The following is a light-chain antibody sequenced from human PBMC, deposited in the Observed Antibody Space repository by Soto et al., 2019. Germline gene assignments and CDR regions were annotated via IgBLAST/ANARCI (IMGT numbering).Light chain of an antibody. Sequence: EVVMTQSPATLAVSPGERAALSCRASQSVSSNFAWYQQKPGQAPRLLIYGASSRATGTPARFSGSGSGTEFTLTISSLQPDDFATYYCQQYTSYSTFGQGTKVEIK. CDR2: GAS. V-gene: IGKV3-15*01. CDR3: QQYTSYST. J-gene: IGKJ1*01. CDR1: QSVSSN.